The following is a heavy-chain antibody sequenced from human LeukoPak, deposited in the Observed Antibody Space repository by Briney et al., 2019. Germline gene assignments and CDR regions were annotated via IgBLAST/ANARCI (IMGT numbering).Heavy chain of an antibody. J-gene: IGHJ4*02. Sequence: SETLSLTCTVSGGSISSSSYYWGWIRQPPGKGLEWIGSICYSGSTYYNPSLKSRVTISVDTSRNQFSLKLSSVTAADTAVYYCARGRRDGYNPDYWGQGTLVTVSS. CDR3: ARGRRDGYNPDY. CDR1: GGSISSSSYY. D-gene: IGHD5-24*01. V-gene: IGHV4-39*01. CDR2: ICYSGST.